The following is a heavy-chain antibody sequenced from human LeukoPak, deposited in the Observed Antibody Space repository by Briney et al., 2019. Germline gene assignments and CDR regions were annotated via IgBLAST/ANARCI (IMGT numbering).Heavy chain of an antibody. J-gene: IGHJ5*02. Sequence: GRSLRLSCAASGFTFSSYGMHWVRQAPGKGLLWVSRINSDGSSATYADSVKGRFNISRDNAKNTLYLQMNSLRAEDTAVYYCASHRVVRGVFDPWGQGTLVTVSS. CDR3: ASHRVVRGVFDP. D-gene: IGHD3-10*01. CDR1: GFTFSSYG. CDR2: INSDGSSA. V-gene: IGHV3-74*01.